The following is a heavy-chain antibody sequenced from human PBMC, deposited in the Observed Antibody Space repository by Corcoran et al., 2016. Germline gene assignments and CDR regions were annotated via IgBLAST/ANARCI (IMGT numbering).Heavy chain of an antibody. D-gene: IGHD3-10*01. CDR3: ARDLGGALLWFGASPFDI. V-gene: IGHV4-59*01. J-gene: IGHJ3*02. CDR1: GGSISSYY. Sequence: QVQLQESGPGLVKPSETLSLTCTVSGGSISSYYWSWIRQPPGKGLEWIGYIYYSGSTNYNPPLKSRVTISVDTSKNQFSLKLSSVTAADTAVYYGARDLGGALLWFGASPFDIWGQGTMVTVSS. CDR2: IYYSGST.